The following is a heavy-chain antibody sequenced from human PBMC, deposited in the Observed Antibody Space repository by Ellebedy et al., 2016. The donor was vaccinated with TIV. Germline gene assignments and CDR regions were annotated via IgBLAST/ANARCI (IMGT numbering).Heavy chain of an antibody. CDR2: ISHDGSSQ. CDR3: AKPRHGYDAFDS. CDR1: GFIFTTYG. D-gene: IGHD5-12*01. J-gene: IGHJ4*02. V-gene: IGHV3-30*18. Sequence: GGSLRLXXAASGFIFTTYGMHWVRQAPGKGLEWVAVISHDGSSQYYGDSVKGRFSISRDNSRNTLYLEMNSLSAEDTAVYYCAKPRHGYDAFDSWGQGTLVTVSS.